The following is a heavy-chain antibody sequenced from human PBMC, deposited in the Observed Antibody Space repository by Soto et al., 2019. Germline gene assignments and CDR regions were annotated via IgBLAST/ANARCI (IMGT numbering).Heavy chain of an antibody. J-gene: IGHJ4*02. CDR1: GYTFTNYG. CDR2: ISAYSGNT. V-gene: IGHV1-18*04. Sequence: ASVKVSCKASGYTFTNYGISWGRQAPGQGLEWMGWISAYSGNTNYAQKLEGRVTMTTDTSTSTAYMELRSLRSDDTAVYYCARDPRTYYYDSSGSPIDYWGPGTLVTVSS. D-gene: IGHD3-22*01. CDR3: ARDPRTYYYDSSGSPIDY.